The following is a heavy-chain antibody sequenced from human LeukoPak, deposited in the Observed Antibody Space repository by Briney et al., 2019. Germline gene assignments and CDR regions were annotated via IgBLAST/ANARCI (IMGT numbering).Heavy chain of an antibody. Sequence: SETLSLTCTVSGGSISSGGYYWSWIRQPPGKGLEWIGYIYHSGSTYYNPSLKSRVTISVDRFKNQFSLKLSSVTAADTAVYYCARSKVVPAATINWFDPWGQGTLVTVSS. J-gene: IGHJ5*02. CDR2: IYHSGST. CDR3: ARSKVVPAATINWFDP. CDR1: GGSISSGGYY. D-gene: IGHD2-2*01. V-gene: IGHV4-30-2*01.